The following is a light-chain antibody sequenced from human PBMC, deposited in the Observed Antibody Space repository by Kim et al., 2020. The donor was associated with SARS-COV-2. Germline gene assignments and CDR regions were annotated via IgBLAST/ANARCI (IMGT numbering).Light chain of an antibody. V-gene: IGKV1-5*03. J-gene: IGKJ1*01. CDR3: QQYNTNSPWT. CDR2: KAS. Sequence: DIQMTQSPSTLSASVGDRVTITCRASQSISNLLAWYQQKPGKAPKVLIYKASTLESGVPSRFGGSGSGTEFTLTINSLEVDDFATYYCQQYNTNSPWTFGQGTKVDIK. CDR1: QSISNL.